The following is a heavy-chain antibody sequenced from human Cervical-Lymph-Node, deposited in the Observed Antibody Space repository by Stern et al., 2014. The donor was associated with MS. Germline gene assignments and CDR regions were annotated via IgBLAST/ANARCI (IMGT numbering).Heavy chain of an antibody. Sequence: VQLLESGGGLVKPGGSLRLSCAASGFSFSSYNMNWVRQAPGKGLEWVSSISSSGSYIYYGDSVKGRFTISRDNAKNSLYLQMNSLRAEDTAVYYCARAGSSSWSSPYWFDPWGQGTLVTVSS. CDR1: GFSFSSYN. CDR2: ISSSGSYI. V-gene: IGHV3-21*01. CDR3: ARAGSSSWSSPYWFDP. J-gene: IGHJ5*02. D-gene: IGHD6-13*01.